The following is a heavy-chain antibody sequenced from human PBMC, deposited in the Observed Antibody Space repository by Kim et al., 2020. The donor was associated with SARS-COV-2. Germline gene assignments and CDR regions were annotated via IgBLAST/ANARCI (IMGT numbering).Heavy chain of an antibody. CDR3: ASVPARAARSTLYYYYYGMDV. D-gene: IGHD6-6*01. V-gene: IGHV4-34*01. CDR2: INHSGST. Sequence: SETLSLTCAVYGGSFSGYYWSWIRQPPGKGLEWIGEINHSGSTNYNPSLKSRVTISVDTSKNQFSLKLSSVTAADTAVYYCASVPARAARSTLYYYYYGMDVWGQGTTVTVSS. CDR1: GGSFSGYY. J-gene: IGHJ6*02.